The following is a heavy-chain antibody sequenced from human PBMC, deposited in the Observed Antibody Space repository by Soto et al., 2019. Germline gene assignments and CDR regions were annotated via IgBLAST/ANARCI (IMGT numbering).Heavy chain of an antibody. D-gene: IGHD3-10*01. J-gene: IGHJ6*03. CDR3: ARGITMVRGVIGYYYYMDV. CDR2: IIPILGIA. CDR1: GGTFSSYT. Sequence: SSGKVSCKASGGTFSSYTISWVRQAPGQGLEWMGRIIPILGIANYAQKFQGRVTITADKSTSTAYMELSSLKSEDTAVYYCARGITMVRGVIGYYYYMDVWGKGTTVTVSS. V-gene: IGHV1-69*02.